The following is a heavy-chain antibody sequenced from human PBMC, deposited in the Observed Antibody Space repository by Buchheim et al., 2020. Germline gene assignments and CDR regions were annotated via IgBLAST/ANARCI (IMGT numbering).Heavy chain of an antibody. D-gene: IGHD2-21*02. CDR2: IYYSGST. V-gene: IGHV4-39*07. CDR1: GGSISSSSYY. J-gene: IGHJ5*02. Sequence: QLQLQESGPGLVKPSETLSLTCTVSGGSISSSSYYWGWIRQPPGKGLEWIGSIYYSGSTYYNPSLKSRVTISVDTSKNQFSLKLSSVTAADTAVYYCARYRAGAYCGGDCYHWFDPWGQGTL. CDR3: ARYRAGAYCGGDCYHWFDP.